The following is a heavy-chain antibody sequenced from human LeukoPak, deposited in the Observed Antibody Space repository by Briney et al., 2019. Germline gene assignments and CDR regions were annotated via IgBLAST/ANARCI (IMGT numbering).Heavy chain of an antibody. V-gene: IGHV1-18*01. J-gene: IGHJ6*03. Sequence: ASVKVSCKASGYIFTSYDINWVRQAPGQGLEWMGWNSAYNGNTKYAQKIQGRVTMTTDTSTSTAYMELRSLRSDDTAVYYCAREQQLGDYYYYMDVWGKGTTVTVSS. D-gene: IGHD6-13*01. CDR1: GYIFTSYD. CDR3: AREQQLGDYYYYMDV. CDR2: NSAYNGNT.